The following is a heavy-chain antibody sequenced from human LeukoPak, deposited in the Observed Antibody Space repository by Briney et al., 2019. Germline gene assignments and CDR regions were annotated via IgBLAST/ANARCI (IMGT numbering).Heavy chain of an antibody. CDR3: ARVPSTVVTPVDY. CDR2: IYYSGST. CDR1: GGSISSGGYY. V-gene: IGHV4-31*03. J-gene: IGHJ4*02. Sequence: PSETLSLTCTVSGGSISSGGYYWSWIRQHPGKGLEWIGYIYYSGSTYYNPSLKSRVTISVDTSKNQFSLKLSSVSAADTAVYYCARVPSTVVTPVDYWGQGTLVTVSS. D-gene: IGHD4-23*01.